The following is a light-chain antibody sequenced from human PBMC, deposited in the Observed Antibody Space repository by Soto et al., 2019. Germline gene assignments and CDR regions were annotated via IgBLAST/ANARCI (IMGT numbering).Light chain of an antibody. Sequence: EIVMTQSPATLSVSPGERVTLSCRASQSVNSNLAWYQQKPGQTPKLLIYVASTRATGIPARFSGSGSWTEFTLTISSLQSEDFAIYYCQQYNAWPLTFGGGTKVEVK. CDR3: QQYNAWPLT. J-gene: IGKJ4*01. CDR1: QSVNSN. CDR2: VAS. V-gene: IGKV3-15*01.